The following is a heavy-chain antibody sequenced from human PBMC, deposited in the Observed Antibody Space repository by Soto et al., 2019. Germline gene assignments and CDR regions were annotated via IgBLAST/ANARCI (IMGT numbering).Heavy chain of an antibody. V-gene: IGHV3-30-3*01. CDR3: ARDGPGLRYSCGYSYGGEA. J-gene: IGHJ6*04. D-gene: IGHD4-4*01. CDR1: GFTFSSYA. CDR2: ISYDGSNK. Sequence: GGSLRLSCAASGFTFSSYAMHWVRQAPGKGLEWVAVISYDGSNKYYADSVKGRYTISRDNSKNTLYLQMNSLRAEDTAVYYCARDGPGLRYSCGYSYGGEAGAKSPTVTVPS.